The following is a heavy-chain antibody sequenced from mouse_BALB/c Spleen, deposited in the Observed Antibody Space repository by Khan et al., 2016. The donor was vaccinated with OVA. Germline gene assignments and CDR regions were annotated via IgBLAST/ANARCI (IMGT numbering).Heavy chain of an antibody. CDR2: MWGDGST. J-gene: IGHJ3*01. CDR1: GFSLTDYG. D-gene: IGHD1-2*01. V-gene: IGHV2-6-7*01. CDR3: ARELRLGGFAY. Sequence: QMQLEESGPDLVAPSQSLSITCTVSGFSLTDYGINWVRQPPGKGLEWLGMMWGDGSTDYNSALKSRLSISKDNSKSQVFLKMNSLQTDDTARYYCARELRLGGFAYWGQGTLVTVSA.